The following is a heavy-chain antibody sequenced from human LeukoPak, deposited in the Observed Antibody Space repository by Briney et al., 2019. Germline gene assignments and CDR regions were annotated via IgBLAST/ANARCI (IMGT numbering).Heavy chain of an antibody. CDR2: INPNSGGT. J-gene: IGHJ6*03. D-gene: IGHD1-26*01. V-gene: IGHV1-2*02. CDR1: GYTFTGYY. CDR3: ARDLGGSYYYYYYMDV. Sequence: GASVKVSCKASGYTFTGYYMHWVRQAPGQGLEWMGWINPNSGGTSYAQKFQGRVTMTRDTSISTAYMELSRQRSDDTAVYYCARDLGGSYYYYYYMDVWGKGTTVTVSS.